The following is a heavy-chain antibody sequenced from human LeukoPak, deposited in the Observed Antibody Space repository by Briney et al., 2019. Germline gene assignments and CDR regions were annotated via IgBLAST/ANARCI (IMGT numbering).Heavy chain of an antibody. CDR3: ARGMSVAYYHHEAQRHFDP. Sequence: SETLSLTCTVSAGSISSYYWNWIRQPPGKGLEWIGYISYSGSINYNPSLNSRVTTSVDASKNQFSLSLSSVTAADTAVYYCARGMSVAYYHHEAQRHFDPWGQGTLVTVSS. CDR2: ISYSGSI. V-gene: IGHV4-59*01. J-gene: IGHJ5*02. CDR1: AGSISSYY. D-gene: IGHD3-16*01.